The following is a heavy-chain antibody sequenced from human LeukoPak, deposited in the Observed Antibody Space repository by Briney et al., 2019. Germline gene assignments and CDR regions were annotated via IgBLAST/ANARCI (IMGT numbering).Heavy chain of an antibody. Sequence: GGSLRLSCAASGFTFSSYAMSWVRQAPGKGLEWVSAISGSGGSTYYADSVKGRFTISRDNSKNTLYLQMNSLRAEDTAVYYCARERSIAARATYYYYMDVWGKGTTVTVSS. D-gene: IGHD6-6*01. CDR1: GFTFSSYA. CDR3: ARERSIAARATYYYYMDV. V-gene: IGHV3-23*01. J-gene: IGHJ6*03. CDR2: ISGSGGST.